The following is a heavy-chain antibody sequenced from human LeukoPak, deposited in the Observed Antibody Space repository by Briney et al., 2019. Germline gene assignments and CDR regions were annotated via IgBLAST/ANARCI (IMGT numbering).Heavy chain of an antibody. V-gene: IGHV1-2*02. D-gene: IGHD1-26*01. Sequence: ASVKVSCKASGYTFTGYYMHWVRQAPGQGLEWMGWINPNSGGTNYAQKFQGRVTMTRDTCISTAYMELSRLRSDDTAVYYCARVEYSGSYYEDYWGQGTLVTVSS. CDR1: GYTFTGYY. CDR3: ARVEYSGSYYEDY. CDR2: INPNSGGT. J-gene: IGHJ4*02.